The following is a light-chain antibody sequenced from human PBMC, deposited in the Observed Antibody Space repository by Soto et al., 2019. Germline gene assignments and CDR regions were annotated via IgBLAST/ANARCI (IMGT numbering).Light chain of an antibody. V-gene: IGKV1-16*02. CDR2: AAS. CDR1: ETITDF. Sequence: DIQMTQSPPSLSASVGDRVTITCRASETITDFLNWYQLKPGKAPKSLMYAASRLQSGVPAKFSGSGSGTDFTLTISSLQPEDFAIYYCQQYNSYPYTFGQGTKLEIK. J-gene: IGKJ2*01. CDR3: QQYNSYPYT.